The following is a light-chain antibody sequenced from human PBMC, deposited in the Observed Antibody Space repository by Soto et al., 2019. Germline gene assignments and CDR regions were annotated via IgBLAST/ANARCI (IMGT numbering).Light chain of an antibody. CDR3: QQADSFPLT. Sequence: DIQMTQSPSSVSASIGDTVTTTCRASQDISILLAWYQQKPGRAPKLLIYGASTLESWVPSRFSGRGSGTDFTLTSSSLQPEDFATYFCQQADSFPLTFGGGTKVDIK. CDR1: QDISIL. CDR2: GAS. J-gene: IGKJ4*01. V-gene: IGKV1D-12*01.